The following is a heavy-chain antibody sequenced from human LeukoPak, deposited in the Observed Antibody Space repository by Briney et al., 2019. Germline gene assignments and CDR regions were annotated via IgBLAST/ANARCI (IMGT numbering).Heavy chain of an antibody. CDR1: GGTFSSYA. CDR3: AGGSIYCSGGSCYRYYFDY. Sequence: SVKVSRKASGGTFSSYAISWVRQAPGQGLEWMGGIIPIFGTANYAQKFQGRVTITTDESTSTAYMELSSLRSEDTAVYYCAGGSIYCSGGSCYRYYFDYWGQGTLVTVSS. D-gene: IGHD2-15*01. J-gene: IGHJ4*02. CDR2: IIPIFGTA. V-gene: IGHV1-69*05.